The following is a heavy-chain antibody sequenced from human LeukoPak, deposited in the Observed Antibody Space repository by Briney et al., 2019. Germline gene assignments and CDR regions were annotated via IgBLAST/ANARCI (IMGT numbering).Heavy chain of an antibody. D-gene: IGHD3-10*01. J-gene: IGHJ6*02. CDR2: INRGSGNI. CDR3: ARDTVRGWRYGMDV. CDR1: GFNFSSYG. V-gene: IGHV3-21*06. Sequence: GGSLRLSCAASGFNFSSYGLNWVRQAPGKGPEWLASINRGSGNIYYADSLGGRFIISRDNANNSLFLQMNSLGAEDTAIYYGARDTVRGWRYGMDVWGQGTTVTVSS.